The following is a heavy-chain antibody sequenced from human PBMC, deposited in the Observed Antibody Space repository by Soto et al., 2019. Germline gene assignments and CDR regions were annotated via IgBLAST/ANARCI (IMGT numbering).Heavy chain of an antibody. CDR1: GFTFSSYA. CDR2: ISYDGSNK. D-gene: IGHD1-26*01. Sequence: QVQLVESGGGVVQPGRSLRLSCAASGFTFSSYAMHWVRQAPGKGLELVAVISYDGSNKYYADSVKGRFTISRDNSKNTLYLQMNSMRAEDTAVYYCARAGSYHDAFDIWGQGTMVTVSS. CDR3: ARAGSYHDAFDI. V-gene: IGHV3-30-3*01. J-gene: IGHJ3*02.